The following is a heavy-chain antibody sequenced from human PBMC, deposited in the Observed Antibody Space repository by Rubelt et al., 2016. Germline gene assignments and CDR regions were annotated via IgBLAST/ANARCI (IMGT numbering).Heavy chain of an antibody. CDR2: FFYSGST. J-gene: IGHJ3*02. CDR1: GGALSSYY. Sequence: QVQLQESGPGLVKPSETLSLTCTVSGGALSSYYWSWIRQPPGKGLEWIGYFFYSGSTKYKPSLKSRVSISDDTSKNQFSLRLGSFTAADTAVYYCARGGDDFWGDSTDAFDIWGQGTMVTVSS. V-gene: IGHV4-59*12. CDR3: ARGGDDFWGDSTDAFDI. D-gene: IGHD3-3*01.